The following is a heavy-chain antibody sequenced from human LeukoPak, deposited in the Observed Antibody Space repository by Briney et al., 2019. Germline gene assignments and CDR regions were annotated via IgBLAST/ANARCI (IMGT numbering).Heavy chain of an antibody. CDR2: INSDGSST. V-gene: IGHV3-74*01. CDR3: ARGGYYSKDWFDP. Sequence: GGSLRLSCAASGFTFSSYWMHWVRQAPGKGLVWVSRINSDGSSTSYADSVKGRFTISRDNVKNTLYLQMNSLRADDTAVYYCARGGYYSKDWFDPWGQGTLVTVSS. J-gene: IGHJ5*02. CDR1: GFTFSSYW. D-gene: IGHD3-22*01.